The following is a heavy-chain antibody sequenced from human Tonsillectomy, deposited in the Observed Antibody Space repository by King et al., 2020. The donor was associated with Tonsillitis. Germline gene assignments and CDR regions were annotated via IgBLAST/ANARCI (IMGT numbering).Heavy chain of an antibody. J-gene: IGHJ4*02. CDR1: GFTFSIYD. Sequence: VQLVESGGGLVQPGGSLRLSSAASGFTFSIYDMNWFRQATGKGLEWGSAIGTAGATYYPGSVKGRFTISRENAKKSLYLQMNSLRAGDTAVYYCARDSGGYPGVTTEFDYWGQGTLVTVSS. CDR2: IGTAGAT. D-gene: IGHD3-10*01. CDR3: ARDSGGYPGVTTEFDY. V-gene: IGHV3-13*01.